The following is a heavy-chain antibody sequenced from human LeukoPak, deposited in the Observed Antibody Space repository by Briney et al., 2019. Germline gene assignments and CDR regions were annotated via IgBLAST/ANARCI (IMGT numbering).Heavy chain of an antibody. CDR3: VAVSITMVPY. V-gene: IGHV1-18*04. Sequence: ASVKVSRKASGYTFTGYYMHWVRQAPGQGLEWMGWISAYNGNTNYAQKLQGRVTMTTDTSTSTAYMELRSLRSDDTAVYYCVAVSITMVPYWGQGTLVTVSS. CDR2: ISAYNGNT. D-gene: IGHD3-10*01. CDR1: GYTFTGYY. J-gene: IGHJ4*02.